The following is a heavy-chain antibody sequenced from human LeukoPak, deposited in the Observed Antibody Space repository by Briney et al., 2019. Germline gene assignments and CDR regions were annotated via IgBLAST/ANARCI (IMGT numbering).Heavy chain of an antibody. V-gene: IGHV3-23*01. CDR1: GSTFSTFS. D-gene: IGHD6-6*01. CDR3: ARDKGTSYLPSFDY. CDR2: VFPSGGEI. Sequence: LGASLRLSCAASGSTFSTFSMIWVRQPPGKGLEWVSSVFPSGGEIHYADSVKGRFTISRDNSKNTLYLQMNSLRAADTAVYYCARDKGTSYLPSFDYWGQGTLVTVSS. J-gene: IGHJ4*02.